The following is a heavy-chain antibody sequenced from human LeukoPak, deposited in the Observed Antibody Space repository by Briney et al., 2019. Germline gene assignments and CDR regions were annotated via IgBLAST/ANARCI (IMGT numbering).Heavy chain of an antibody. CDR3: AKSTRAVMAMMDV. J-gene: IGHJ6*04. Sequence: GGSLRLSCAAAGFTVSSNYMSWVRQAPGKGLEWVSSISSRSTYIYYADSVKGRFTISRDNAKNSLYLQMNSLRAEDTAVYFCAKSTRAVMAMMDVWGKGTTVTVSS. CDR2: ISSRSTYI. D-gene: IGHD3-16*01. V-gene: IGHV3-21*01. CDR1: GFTVSSNY.